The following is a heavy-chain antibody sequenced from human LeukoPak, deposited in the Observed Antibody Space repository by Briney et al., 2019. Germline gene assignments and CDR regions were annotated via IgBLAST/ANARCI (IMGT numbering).Heavy chain of an antibody. CDR1: GFTFSSYA. CDR3: AKEADSSSWYSREGYFDY. Sequence: GGSLRLSCAASGFTFSSYAMSWVRQAPGKGLEWVSAISGSGGSTYYADSVKGQFTISRDNSKNTLYLQMNSLRAEDTAVYYCAKEADSSSWYSREGYFDYWGQGTLVTVSS. J-gene: IGHJ4*02. V-gene: IGHV3-23*01. CDR2: ISGSGGST. D-gene: IGHD6-13*01.